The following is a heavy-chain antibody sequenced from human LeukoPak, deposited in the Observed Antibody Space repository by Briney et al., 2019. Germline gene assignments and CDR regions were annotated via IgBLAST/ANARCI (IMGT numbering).Heavy chain of an antibody. CDR2: ICTSGST. CDR1: GGSISSYY. D-gene: IGHD6-25*01. J-gene: IGHJ5*02. Sequence: PSETLSLTCTVSGGSISSYYWSWIRQPPGKGLEWIGYICTSGSTNYNPSLKSRVTISVDTSKNQFSLKLSSVIAADTAVYYCARHWGKYSSVDPWGQGTLVTVSS. CDR3: ARHWGKYSSVDP. V-gene: IGHV4-4*09.